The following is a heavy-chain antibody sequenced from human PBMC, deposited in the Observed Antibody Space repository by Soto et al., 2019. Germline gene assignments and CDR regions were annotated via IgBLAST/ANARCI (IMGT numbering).Heavy chain of an antibody. CDR2: IYYSGST. D-gene: IGHD2-15*01. Sequence: PSETLSLTCTVSGGSISSGDYYWSWIRQPPGKGLEWIGYIYYSGSTYYNPSLKSRVTISVDTSASTAYMELSSLRSEDTAVYYCARILGYCSAGSCDYWGQGTLVTVSS. CDR3: ARILGYCSAGSCDY. CDR1: GGSISSGDYY. V-gene: IGHV4-30-4*02. J-gene: IGHJ4*02.